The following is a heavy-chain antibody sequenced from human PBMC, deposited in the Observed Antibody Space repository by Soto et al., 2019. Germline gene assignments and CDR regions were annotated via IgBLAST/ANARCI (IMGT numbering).Heavy chain of an antibody. Sequence: GESLKISCKGSGYSFTSYWIGWVRQMPGKGLEWMGIIYPGDSDTRYSPSFQGQVTISADKSISTAYLQWSSLKASDTAMYYCARHNWNDVGYYYMDVWGKGTTVTVSS. V-gene: IGHV5-51*01. CDR3: ARHNWNDVGYYYMDV. CDR1: GYSFTSYW. D-gene: IGHD1-20*01. J-gene: IGHJ6*03. CDR2: IYPGDSDT.